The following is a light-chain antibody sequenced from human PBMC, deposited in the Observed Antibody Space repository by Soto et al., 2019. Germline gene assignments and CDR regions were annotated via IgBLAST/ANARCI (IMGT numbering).Light chain of an antibody. CDR3: QSSDSSLNV. CDR2: GNS. Sequence: QSVLTQPPSVSGAPGQRVTISCTGSSSNIGAGYDVHWCQQLPGTAPKLLIYGNSNRPSGVPDRFSGSKSGTSASLAITGLQAEDEADYYCQSSDSSLNVFGIGTKVTVL. CDR1: SSNIGAGYD. V-gene: IGLV1-40*01. J-gene: IGLJ1*01.